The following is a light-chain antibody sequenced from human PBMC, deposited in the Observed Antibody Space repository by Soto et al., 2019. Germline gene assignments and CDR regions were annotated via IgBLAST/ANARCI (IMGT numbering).Light chain of an antibody. CDR3: LQYYTYPWT. J-gene: IGKJ1*01. CDR1: QSISNW. Sequence: DIQMTQSPSTLSASVGDRVTVTCRASQSISNWLAWYQQKPGKAPKLLIYKASTLESEVPSRFSGSGSGTEFTLTISSLQPDDFATYYCLQYYTYPWTFGQGTKVDIK. CDR2: KAS. V-gene: IGKV1-5*03.